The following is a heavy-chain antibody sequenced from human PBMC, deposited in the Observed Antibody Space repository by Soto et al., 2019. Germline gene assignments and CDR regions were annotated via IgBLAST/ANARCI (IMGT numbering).Heavy chain of an antibody. CDR3: ARRDGYNFDY. J-gene: IGHJ4*02. CDR1: GFTFSSYA. Sequence: EVQLVESGGGLVQPGGSLRLSCAASGFTFSSYAMHWVRQAPGKGPEYVSAINSNGGSTYYANSVKGRFTISRDNSKNTLYLQMGSLRAEDMAVYYCARRDGYNFDYWGQGTLVTVSS. V-gene: IGHV3-64*01. CDR2: INSNGGST. D-gene: IGHD5-12*01.